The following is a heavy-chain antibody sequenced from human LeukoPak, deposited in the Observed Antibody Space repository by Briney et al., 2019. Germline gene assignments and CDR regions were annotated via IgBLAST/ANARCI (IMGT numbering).Heavy chain of an antibody. CDR2: VSGSGGST. D-gene: IGHD1-26*01. Sequence: GGSLRLSCAASGFTFSSYAMSWARQAPGKGLEWVSSVSGSGGSTYYLDSVKGRFTISRDNSKNTLDLQMNSLRAEDTAVYYCAKWSGTFYEYFDYWGQGTLVTVSS. J-gene: IGHJ4*02. V-gene: IGHV3-23*01. CDR1: GFTFSSYA. CDR3: AKWSGTFYEYFDY.